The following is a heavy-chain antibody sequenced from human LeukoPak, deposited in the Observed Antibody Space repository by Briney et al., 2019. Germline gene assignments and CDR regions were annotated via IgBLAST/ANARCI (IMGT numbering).Heavy chain of an antibody. Sequence: SETLSLICTVSGGSISSSCYYWGWIRQPPWKGLEWIGSISCSGSTYYNPSLKSRVTISVDTSKNQFSLKLSSVTATDTAMYYCARHVGYCSSSSCLFDYWGQGTLVTVSS. CDR1: GGSISSSCYY. CDR2: ISCSGST. V-gene: IGHV4-39*01. D-gene: IGHD2-2*01. CDR3: ARHVGYCSSSSCLFDY. J-gene: IGHJ4*02.